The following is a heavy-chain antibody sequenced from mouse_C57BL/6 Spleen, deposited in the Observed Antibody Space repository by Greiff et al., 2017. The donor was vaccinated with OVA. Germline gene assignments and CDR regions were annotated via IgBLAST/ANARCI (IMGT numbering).Heavy chain of an antibody. V-gene: IGHV14-2*01. CDR3: ARGRLYYGMDY. CDR1: GFTFNDYY. CDR2: IDPEDGET. Sequence: EVQLQQSGAELVKPGASVKLSCTASGFTFNDYYMHWVKQRPEQGLEWIGRIDPEDGETKYAPKFPGKATFTVAPSSNTAYLQLSSLTTEDTAVYYCARGRLYYGMDYWGQGTSVTVSS. J-gene: IGHJ4*01.